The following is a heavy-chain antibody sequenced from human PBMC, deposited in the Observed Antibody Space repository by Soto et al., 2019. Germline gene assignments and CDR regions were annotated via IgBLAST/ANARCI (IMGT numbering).Heavy chain of an antibody. CDR3: ARGSYDFWSGYYRVAAHNWFDP. J-gene: IGHJ5*02. Sequence: SETLSLTCTVSGGSISSGDYYWSWIRQPPGEGLEWIGYIYYSGSTNYNPSLKSRVTISVDTSKNQFSLKLSSVTAADTAVYYCARGSYDFWSGYYRVAAHNWFDPWGQGTLVTVSS. CDR1: GGSISSGDYY. CDR2: IYYSGST. V-gene: IGHV4-61*08. D-gene: IGHD3-3*01.